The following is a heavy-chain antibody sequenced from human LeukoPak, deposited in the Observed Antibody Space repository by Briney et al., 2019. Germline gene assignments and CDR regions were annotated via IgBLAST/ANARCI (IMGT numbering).Heavy chain of an antibody. J-gene: IGHJ4*02. D-gene: IGHD3-9*01. CDR2: IYYSGST. Sequence: SETLSLTCAVSGGSISSNSYYWGWIRQPPGKGLEWIGSIYYSGSTYYNPSLKSRVTLSVDTSKNQFSLKLSSVTASDTALYYCARHFPWNYDILTGPIDYWGQGTLVTVSS. V-gene: IGHV4-39*01. CDR1: GGSISSNSYY. CDR3: ARHFPWNYDILTGPIDY.